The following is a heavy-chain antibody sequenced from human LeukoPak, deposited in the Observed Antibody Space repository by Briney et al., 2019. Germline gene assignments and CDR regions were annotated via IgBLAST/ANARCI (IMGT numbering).Heavy chain of an antibody. CDR3: ARAAYCGGDCYDDDAFDI. D-gene: IGHD2-21*02. J-gene: IGHJ3*02. CDR1: GFTFSSYD. Sequence: PGGSLRLSCAASGFTFSSYDMHWVRQATGKGLEWVSAIGTAGDTYYPGSVKGRFTISRENAKNSLYLQMNSLRAGDTAVYYCARAAYCGGDCYDDDAFDIWAKGQWSPSLQ. V-gene: IGHV3-13*01. CDR2: IGTAGDT.